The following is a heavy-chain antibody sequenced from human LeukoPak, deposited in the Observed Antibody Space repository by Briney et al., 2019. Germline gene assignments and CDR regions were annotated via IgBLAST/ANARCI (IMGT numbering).Heavy chain of an antibody. D-gene: IGHD2-2*01. J-gene: IGHJ3*02. CDR3: ARDLDCTTTSCPGGDDGFDM. V-gene: IGHV3-21*01. CDR1: GFTFSFYS. Sequence: PGGSLRLSCAASGFTFSFYSMNWVRQVPGKGLEWVSAISSRSIYIFYADSVKGRFTISRDNAKNSLYLEMNSLRAEDTAVYYCARDLDCTTTSCPGGDDGFDMWGQGTMVTVSS. CDR2: ISSRSIYI.